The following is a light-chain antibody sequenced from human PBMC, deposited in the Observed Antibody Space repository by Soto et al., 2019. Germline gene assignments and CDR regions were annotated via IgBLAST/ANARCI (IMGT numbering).Light chain of an antibody. J-gene: IGKJ1*01. CDR1: QGLNSW. CDR2: GAS. Sequence: DIPMTQSPSSVSASVGERVTITCRASQGLNSWLAWYQQKPGKAPKLLIYGASNLQSGVPARFSGSASGTDFTLTISSLQSEDSATYFCQQAYTFPWTFGQGTKVEI. V-gene: IGKV1-12*01. CDR3: QQAYTFPWT.